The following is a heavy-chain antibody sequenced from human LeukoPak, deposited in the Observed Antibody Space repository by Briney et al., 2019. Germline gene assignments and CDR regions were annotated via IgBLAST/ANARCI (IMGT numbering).Heavy chain of an antibody. CDR1: GFTFSSHG. CDR2: IWYDGTTK. J-gene: IGHJ4*02. V-gene: IGHV3-33*01. Sequence: GGSLRLSCAASGFTFSSHGMHWVRQAPGKGLEWVAIIWYDGTTKYYADSVKGRFTISRDSSKNTLYLQMNSLRAEDTAVYYCARDNAGRGAFDYWGQGTLVTVSS. CDR3: ARDNAGRGAFDY. D-gene: IGHD1-26*01.